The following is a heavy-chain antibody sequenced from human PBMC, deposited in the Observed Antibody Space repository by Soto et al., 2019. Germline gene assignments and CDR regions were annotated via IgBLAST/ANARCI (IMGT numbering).Heavy chain of an antibody. CDR1: GFTFGDYA. CDR2: IRSKAYGGTT. CDR3: TRDLEDNSYGIDV. D-gene: IGHD2-15*01. J-gene: IGHJ6*02. V-gene: IGHV3-49*03. Sequence: PGGSLRLSCTASGFTFGDYAMSWFRQAPGKGLEWVGFIRSKAYGGTTEYAASVKGRFTISRDDSKSIAYLQMNSLKTEDTAVYYCTRDLEDNSYGIDVWGQGTTVTVSS.